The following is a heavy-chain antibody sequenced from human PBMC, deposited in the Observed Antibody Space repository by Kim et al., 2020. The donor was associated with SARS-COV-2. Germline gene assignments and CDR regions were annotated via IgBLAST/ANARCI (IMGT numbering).Heavy chain of an antibody. V-gene: IGHV3-23*01. CDR1: GFTFSNYA. CDR2: ISGDGGGT. D-gene: IGHD2-2*01. J-gene: IGHJ4*02. CDR3: AIPDSTSLYCLDY. Sequence: GGSLRLSCAASGFTFSNYAMNWVRQAPGKGLEWVSRISGDGGGTYYADSVKGRFTISRDNSKDTLYLQMNSLRVDDTAVYYCAIPDSTSLYCLDYWGQG.